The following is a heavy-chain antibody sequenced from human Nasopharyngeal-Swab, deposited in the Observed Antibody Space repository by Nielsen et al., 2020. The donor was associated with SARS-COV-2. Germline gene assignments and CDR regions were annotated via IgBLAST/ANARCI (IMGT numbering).Heavy chain of an antibody. CDR2: IRSKAYGGTT. CDR3: TREGKDYYDSSGYSHFDY. V-gene: IGHV3-49*03. CDR1: GFTFCDYA. Sequence: GESLKISCTASGFTFCDYAMSWFRQAPGKGLEWVGFIRSKAYGGTTEYAASVKGRFTISRDDSKSIAYLQMNSLKTEDTAMYYCTREGKDYYDSSGYSHFDYWGQGTLVTVSS. D-gene: IGHD3-22*01. J-gene: IGHJ4*02.